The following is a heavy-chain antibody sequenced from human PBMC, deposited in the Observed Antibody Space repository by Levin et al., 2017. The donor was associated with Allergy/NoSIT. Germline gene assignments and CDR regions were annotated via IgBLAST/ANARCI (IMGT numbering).Heavy chain of an antibody. CDR1: GGSISSSSYY. V-gene: IGHV4-39*01. CDR3: ARQTSGIVGATSQPHEDYYYYYGMDV. D-gene: IGHD1-26*01. J-gene: IGHJ6*02. Sequence: SQTLSLTCTVSGGSISSSSYYWGWIRQPPGKGLEWIGSIYYSGSTYYNPSLKSRVTISVDTSKNQFSLKLSSVTAADTAVYYCARQTSGIVGATSQPHEDYYYYYGMDVWGQGTTVTVSS. CDR2: IYYSGST.